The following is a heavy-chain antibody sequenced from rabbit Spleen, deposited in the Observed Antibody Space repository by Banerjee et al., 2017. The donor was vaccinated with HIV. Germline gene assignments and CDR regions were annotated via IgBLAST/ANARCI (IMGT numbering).Heavy chain of an antibody. CDR3: ARDTGTSFSSYGMDL. D-gene: IGHD7-1*01. CDR2: IYTNSPST. J-gene: IGHJ6*01. V-gene: IGHV1S43*01. CDR1: GFDFSKNYY. Sequence: QEHLVESGGGLVQPGGSLKLSCKASGFDFSKNYYMCWVRQAPGKGLELIACIYTNSPSTWYATWVNGRFTISRSTSLNTVDLQMTSLTVADTATYFCARDTGTSFSSYGMDLWGQGTLVTVS.